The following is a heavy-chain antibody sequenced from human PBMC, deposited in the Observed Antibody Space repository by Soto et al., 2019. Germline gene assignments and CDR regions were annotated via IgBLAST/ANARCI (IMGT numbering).Heavy chain of an antibody. V-gene: IGHV3-30-3*01. CDR1: GFTFSSYA. CDR2: ISYDGSNK. Sequence: GGSLRLSCAASGFTFSSYAMHWVRQAPGKGLEWVAVISYDGSNKYYADSVKGRFTISRDNSKNTLYLQMNSLRAEDTAVYYCARSGGYSYPYYFDYWGQGTMVTVSS. D-gene: IGHD5-18*01. J-gene: IGHJ4*03. CDR3: ARSGGYSYPYYFDY.